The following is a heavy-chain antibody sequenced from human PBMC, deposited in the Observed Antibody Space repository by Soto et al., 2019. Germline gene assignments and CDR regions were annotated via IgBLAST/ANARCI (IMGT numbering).Heavy chain of an antibody. V-gene: IGHV1-18*01. Sequence: QVQLVQSGAEVKNPGASVKVSCRSSGYTFSSYAISWVRQAPGQGLEWMGWISTYNGNTNYAQNLHGRVTMTTDTSTNTAYMELRSLRSDDTAVYYCARVRPGSGYWGWFDPWGQGTLVTVSS. CDR1: GYTFSSYA. J-gene: IGHJ5*02. CDR3: ARVRPGSGYWGWFDP. D-gene: IGHD3-3*01. CDR2: ISTYNGNT.